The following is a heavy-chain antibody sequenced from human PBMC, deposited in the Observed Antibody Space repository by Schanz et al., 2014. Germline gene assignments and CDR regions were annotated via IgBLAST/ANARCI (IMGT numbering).Heavy chain of an antibody. Sequence: QVQLVESGGSVVQPGRSLRLSCAGSGFSFSDYGMHWVRQAPGRGLEWVAVIYSGGSTFYTDSVKGRFTTSRDNSKNTMYLQMNSLRAGDTAVYYCARGRRGDCRRTSCTYYFDYWGQGTLVTVSS. CDR2: IYSGGST. CDR1: GFSFSDYG. D-gene: IGHD2-2*01. V-gene: IGHV3-NL1*01. CDR3: ARGRRGDCRRTSCTYYFDY. J-gene: IGHJ4*02.